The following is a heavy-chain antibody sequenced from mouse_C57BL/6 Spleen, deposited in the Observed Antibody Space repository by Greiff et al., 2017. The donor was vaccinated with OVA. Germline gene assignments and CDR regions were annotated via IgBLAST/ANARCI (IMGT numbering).Heavy chain of an antibody. D-gene: IGHD2-4*01. J-gene: IGHJ4*01. CDR1: GYTFTSYW. Sequence: QVQLKQPGAELVMPGASVKLSCKASGYTFTSYWMHWVKQRPGQGLEWIGEIDPSDSYTNYNQKFKGKSTLTVDKSSSTAYMQLSSLTSEDSAVYYCAKGDYDDGTNAMDYWGQGTSVTVAS. V-gene: IGHV1-69*01. CDR2: IDPSDSYT. CDR3: AKGDYDDGTNAMDY.